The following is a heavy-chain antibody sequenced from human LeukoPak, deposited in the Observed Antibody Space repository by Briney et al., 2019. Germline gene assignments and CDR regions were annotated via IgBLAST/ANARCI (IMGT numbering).Heavy chain of an antibody. D-gene: IGHD3-3*01. V-gene: IGHV3-48*01. CDR2: ISSSSSTI. J-gene: IGHJ5*02. CDR3: ANDFYYDP. Sequence: GGSLRLSCAASGFTFSTYWMHWVRQVPGKGLEWVSYISSSSSTIYYADSVKGRFTISRDNAKNSLYLQMNSLRAEDTAVYYCANDFYYDPWGQGTLVTVSS. CDR1: GFTFSTYW.